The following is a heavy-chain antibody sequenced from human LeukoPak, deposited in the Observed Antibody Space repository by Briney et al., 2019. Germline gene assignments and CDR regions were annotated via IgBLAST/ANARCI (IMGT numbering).Heavy chain of an antibody. CDR3: ARNDDVFDV. CDR1: GLTFGSHW. Sequence: GGSLRLSCVASGLTFGSHWMSWVRQAPGKGLEWVASIKQDASVKLYVDSVKGRFTISRDNAKNSLYLQMNSLRAEDTAVYYCARNDDVFDVWGQGTMVTVSS. CDR2: IKQDASVK. J-gene: IGHJ3*01. D-gene: IGHD1-1*01. V-gene: IGHV3-7*01.